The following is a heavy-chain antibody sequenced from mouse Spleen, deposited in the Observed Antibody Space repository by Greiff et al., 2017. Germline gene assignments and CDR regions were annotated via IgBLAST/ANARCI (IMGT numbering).Heavy chain of an antibody. CDR3: ARIFYYAMDY. V-gene: IGHV5-9*04. J-gene: IGHJ4*01. CDR2: ISSGGGNT. Sequence: EVQLVESGGGLVKPGGSLKLSCAASGFTFSSYTMSWVRQTPAKRLEWVATISSGGGNTYYPDSVKGRFTISRDNARNTLYLQMSSLRSEDTAMYYCARIFYYAMDYWGQGTSVTVSS. CDR1: GFTFSSYT.